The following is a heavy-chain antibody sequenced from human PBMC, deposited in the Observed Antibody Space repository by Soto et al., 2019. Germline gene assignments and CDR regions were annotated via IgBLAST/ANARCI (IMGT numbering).Heavy chain of an antibody. Sequence: VQLVQSGVEVKKPGASVKVSCKASGYTFTNYGISWVRQAPGQGLEWMGWINTYNGNTNYAQKVQGRVTMTTETSTSTAYMELRSLRSDDTAVYYCARDLLYSTRSTVRFDFWGQGTMLTVSS. CDR1: GYTFTNYG. CDR2: INTYNGNT. V-gene: IGHV1-18*01. D-gene: IGHD6-13*01. CDR3: ARDLLYSTRSTVRFDF. J-gene: IGHJ3*01.